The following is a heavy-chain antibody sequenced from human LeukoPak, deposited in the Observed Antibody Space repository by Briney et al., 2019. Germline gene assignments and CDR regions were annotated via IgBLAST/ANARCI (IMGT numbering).Heavy chain of an antibody. J-gene: IGHJ6*02. D-gene: IGHD3-3*01. CDR1: GGSFSGYY. V-gene: IGHV4-34*01. CDR2: INHSGST. Sequence: SETLSLTCAVYGGSFSGYYWSWIRQPPGKGLEWIGEINHSGSTNYSPSLKSRVTISVDTSKNQFSLKLSSVTAADTAVYYCAREPIYDFWRVKYYYYGMDVWGQGTTVTVSS. CDR3: AREPIYDFWRVKYYYYGMDV.